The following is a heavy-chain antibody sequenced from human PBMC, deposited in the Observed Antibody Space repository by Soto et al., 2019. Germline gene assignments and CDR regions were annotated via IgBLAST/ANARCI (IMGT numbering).Heavy chain of an antibody. CDR1: GFTFSNAW. Sequence: GGSLRLSCAASGFTFSNAWMNWVRQAPGKGLEWVGRIKSKTDGGTTDYTAPVKGRFTISRDDSKKTLYLQMNSLKTEDTAVYYCTTQRTSTIFGVVINYGMDVWGQGTTVTVSS. V-gene: IGHV3-15*07. CDR2: IKSKTDGGTT. J-gene: IGHJ6*02. CDR3: TTQRTSTIFGVVINYGMDV. D-gene: IGHD3-3*01.